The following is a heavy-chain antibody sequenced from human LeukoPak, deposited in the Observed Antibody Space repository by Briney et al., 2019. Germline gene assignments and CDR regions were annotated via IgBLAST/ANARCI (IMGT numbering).Heavy chain of an antibody. CDR3: ARSSGIVVVPAAYYDY. CDR2: IYYSGST. Sequence: SETLSLTCTVSGGSISSYYWSWIRQPPGKGLEWIGYIYYSGSTNYNPSPKSRVTISVDTSKNQFSLKLSSVTAADTAVYYCARSSGIVVVPAAYYDYWGQGTLVTVSS. J-gene: IGHJ4*02. V-gene: IGHV4-59*01. CDR1: GGSISSYY. D-gene: IGHD2-2*01.